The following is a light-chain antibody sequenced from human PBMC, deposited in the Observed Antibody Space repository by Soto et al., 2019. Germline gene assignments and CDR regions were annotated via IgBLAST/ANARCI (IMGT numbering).Light chain of an antibody. V-gene: IGKV3-20*01. CDR1: QSVGSN. CDR3: QKSGSSPQFI. CDR2: GTS. J-gene: IGKJ3*01. Sequence: EIVMTQSPSNLSFSPLERVTISCMARQSVGSNLAWYQQKPGQAPRLIIFGTSNRATGIPDRFSGSGSGTDFTLRIRRLEPEDFAAYYCQKSGSSPQFICGTGNTGDIK.